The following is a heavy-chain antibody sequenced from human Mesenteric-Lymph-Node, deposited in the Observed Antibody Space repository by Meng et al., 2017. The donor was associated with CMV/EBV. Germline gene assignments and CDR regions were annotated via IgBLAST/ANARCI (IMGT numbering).Heavy chain of an antibody. D-gene: IGHD1-26*01. J-gene: IGHJ5*02. V-gene: IGHV4-59*01. CDR3: ARDSGSYHNWFDP. Sequence: SETLSLTCTVSGGSISSYYWSWIRQPPGKGLEWIGYIYYSGSTNYNPSLESRVTISVDTSKNQFSLKLSSVTAADTAVYYCARDSGSYHNWFDPWGQGTLVTVSS. CDR2: IYYSGST. CDR1: GGSISSYY.